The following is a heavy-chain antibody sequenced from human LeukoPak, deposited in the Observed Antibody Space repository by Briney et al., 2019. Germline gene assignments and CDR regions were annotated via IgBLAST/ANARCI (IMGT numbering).Heavy chain of an antibody. CDR1: GGSISSSSYY. CDR3: ARGYGSGSTNWFDP. D-gene: IGHD3-10*01. V-gene: IGHV4-39*07. Sequence: PSETLSLTCTVSGGSISSSSYYWGWIRQPPGKGLEWIGSIYYSGSTYYNPSLKSRVTISVDTSKNQFSLKLSPVTAADTAVYYCARGYGSGSTNWFDPWGQGTLVTVSS. CDR2: IYYSGST. J-gene: IGHJ5*02.